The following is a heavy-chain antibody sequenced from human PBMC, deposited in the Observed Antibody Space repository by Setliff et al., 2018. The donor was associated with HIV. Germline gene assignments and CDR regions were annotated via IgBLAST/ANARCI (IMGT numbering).Heavy chain of an antibody. CDR1: GGSFRGYY. D-gene: IGHD3-22*01. Sequence: PSETLSLTCAVYGGSFRGYYWSWIRQPPGKGLEWIGEINHSGSTNYNPSLKSRVTISVDTSKNQFSLKLNSVTAADTAVYYCASRIYYYDSSRVLREEGFDPWGQGTLVTVSS. V-gene: IGHV4-34*01. J-gene: IGHJ5*02. CDR3: ASRIYYYDSSRVLREEGFDP. CDR2: INHSGST.